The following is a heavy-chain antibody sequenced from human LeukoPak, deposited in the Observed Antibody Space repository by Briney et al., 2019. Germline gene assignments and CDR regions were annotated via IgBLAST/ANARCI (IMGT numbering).Heavy chain of an antibody. CDR3: EKDSHLDV. V-gene: IGHV4-39*01. Sequence: PSETLSLTCTVSGGSISGTDLYWGWIRQLPGKGLEWIGNIHSTGNSFCNPSLKSRVTISIDTSKNQFSLKLSSVTAADTAVYYCEKDSHLDVWGHGTTVAVSS. CDR1: GGSISGTDLY. CDR2: IHSTGNS. J-gene: IGHJ6*02. D-gene: IGHD2-15*01.